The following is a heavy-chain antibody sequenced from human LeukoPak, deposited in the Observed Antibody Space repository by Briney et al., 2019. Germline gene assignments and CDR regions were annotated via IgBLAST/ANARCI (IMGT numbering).Heavy chain of an antibody. V-gene: IGHV4-59*01. Sequence: SETLSLTCTVSGGSISNYYWSWIRQPPGERMEWIGFVYYTGTINYNPSLKSRVTISVDTSKNQFSLKLSSVTAADTAMYYCAKEIEGLGVPARRWFDNWGQGTLVTVSS. J-gene: IGHJ4*02. D-gene: IGHD2-2*01. CDR1: GGSISNYY. CDR2: VYYTGTI. CDR3: AKEIEGLGVPARRWFDN.